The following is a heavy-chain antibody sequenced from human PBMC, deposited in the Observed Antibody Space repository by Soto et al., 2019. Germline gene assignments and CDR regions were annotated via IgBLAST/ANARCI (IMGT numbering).Heavy chain of an antibody. CDR1: GFTFSSYA. CDR2: ISGSGDST. J-gene: IGHJ5*02. Sequence: EVQLLESGGGLVQPGGSLRLSCAASGFTFSSYAMNWVRQAPGKGLEWVSIISGSGDSTYYADSVKGRFTISRDNTKNTLYLQMNSRRAEDTAVYYCANNFFSGSWSYRGWFDPWGQGTLVTVSS. V-gene: IGHV3-23*01. CDR3: ANNFFSGSWSYRGWFDP. D-gene: IGHD3-10*01.